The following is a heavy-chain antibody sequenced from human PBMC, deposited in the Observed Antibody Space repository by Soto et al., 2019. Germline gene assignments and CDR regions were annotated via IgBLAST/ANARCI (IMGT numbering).Heavy chain of an antibody. J-gene: IGHJ4*02. CDR3: ARDLRMRYNWNYVGY. D-gene: IGHD1-20*01. CDR2: ISAYNGNT. Sequence: ASVKVSCKASGYTFTSYGISWVRQAPGQGLEWMGWISAYNGNTNYAQKLQGRVTMTTDTSTSTAYMELRSLGSDDTAVYYCARDLRMRYNWNYVGYWGQGTLVTVSS. V-gene: IGHV1-18*01. CDR1: GYTFTSYG.